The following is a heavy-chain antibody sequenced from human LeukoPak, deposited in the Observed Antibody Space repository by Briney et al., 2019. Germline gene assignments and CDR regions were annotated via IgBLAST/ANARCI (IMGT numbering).Heavy chain of an antibody. CDR2: ISGSGGST. CDR3: AKTPTYGYGSPMFYFDY. Sequence: GGSLRLSCAASGLTFSSYAMSWVRQAPGKGLEWVSAISGSGGSTYYADSVKGRFTISRDNSKNTLYLQMNSLRAEDTAVYYCAKTPTYGYGSPMFYFDYWGQGTLVTVSS. CDR1: GLTFSSYA. D-gene: IGHD5-18*01. J-gene: IGHJ4*02. V-gene: IGHV3-23*01.